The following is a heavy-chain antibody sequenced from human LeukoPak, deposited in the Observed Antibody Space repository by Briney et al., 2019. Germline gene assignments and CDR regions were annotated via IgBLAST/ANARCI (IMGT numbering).Heavy chain of an antibody. D-gene: IGHD7-27*01. V-gene: IGHV3-23*01. Sequence: GRSLRLSCAASGFTFDDYAMHWVRQAPGKGLEWVPGITGSGSTTYYADSVKGRFTISRDNSKNTLYLQMNSPRAEDTAAYYCAKDGNWARFENWGQGTLVTVSS. CDR3: AKDGNWARFEN. CDR1: GFTFDDYA. CDR2: ITGSGSTT. J-gene: IGHJ4*02.